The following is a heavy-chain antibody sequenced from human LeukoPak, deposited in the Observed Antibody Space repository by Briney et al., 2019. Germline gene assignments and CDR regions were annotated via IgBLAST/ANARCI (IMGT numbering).Heavy chain of an antibody. Sequence: ASVKVSCKASGYTFTVYYMHWVRQASGQGLEWLGWINPNSGGTNYAQKFQGRVTMTRDTSISTAYMELSRLRSDDTAVYYCAREYYDSSAYNQEAIDYWGQGTLVTVSS. J-gene: IGHJ4*02. CDR1: GYTFTVYY. CDR3: AREYYDSSAYNQEAIDY. D-gene: IGHD3-22*01. CDR2: INPNSGGT. V-gene: IGHV1-2*02.